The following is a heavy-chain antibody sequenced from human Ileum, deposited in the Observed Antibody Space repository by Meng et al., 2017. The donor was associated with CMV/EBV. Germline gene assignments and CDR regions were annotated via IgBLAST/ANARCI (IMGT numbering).Heavy chain of an antibody. CDR2: IHQNGNEQ. Sequence: GESLKISCAASGFGFSVWWMSWVRQAPGKGLEWVANIHQNGNEQFYVDSVKGRFTISRDNAKNTLYLQMNSLRAEDTAVYYCARASSTSGYTWGQGTLVTVSS. J-gene: IGHJ4*02. CDR3: ARASSTSGYT. V-gene: IGHV3-7*04. D-gene: IGHD2-2*02. CDR1: GFGFSVWW.